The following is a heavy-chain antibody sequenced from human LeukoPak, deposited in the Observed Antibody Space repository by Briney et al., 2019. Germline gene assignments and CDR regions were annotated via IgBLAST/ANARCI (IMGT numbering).Heavy chain of an antibody. Sequence: SETLSLTCTVSGGSISSHYWSWIRQPPGKGLEWIGYIYYSGSTNYNPSPKSRVTISVDTSKNQFSLELSSVTAADTAVYYCARFYCSSTSCQFDYWGQGTLVTVSS. CDR2: IYYSGST. CDR3: ARFYCSSTSCQFDY. V-gene: IGHV4-59*11. D-gene: IGHD2-2*01. CDR1: GGSISSHY. J-gene: IGHJ4*02.